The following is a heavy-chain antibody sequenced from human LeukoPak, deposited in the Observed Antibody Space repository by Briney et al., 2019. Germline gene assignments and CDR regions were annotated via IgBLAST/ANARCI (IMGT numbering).Heavy chain of an antibody. Sequence: PGGSLRLSCAASGFTFSSYAMSWVRQAPGKGLEWVSAISGSGGSTYYADSVKGRFTISRDNSKNTLYLQMNSLRAEDTAVYCCAKDPQKNDWLFNSAWRYWGQGTLVTVSS. CDR2: ISGSGGST. J-gene: IGHJ4*02. D-gene: IGHD3-9*01. V-gene: IGHV3-23*01. CDR3: AKDPQKNDWLFNSAWRY. CDR1: GFTFSSYA.